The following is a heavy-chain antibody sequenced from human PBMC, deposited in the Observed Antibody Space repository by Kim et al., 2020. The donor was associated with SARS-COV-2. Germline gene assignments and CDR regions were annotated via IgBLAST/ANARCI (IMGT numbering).Heavy chain of an antibody. J-gene: IGHJ4*02. CDR3: ARDEGGYCSGPNCQERGYFDY. Sequence: FTISRDNAKNSLYLQMDSLKAEDTAVYYCARDEGGYCSGPNCQERGYFDYWGQGTLVTVSS. D-gene: IGHD2-15*01. V-gene: IGHV3-21*06.